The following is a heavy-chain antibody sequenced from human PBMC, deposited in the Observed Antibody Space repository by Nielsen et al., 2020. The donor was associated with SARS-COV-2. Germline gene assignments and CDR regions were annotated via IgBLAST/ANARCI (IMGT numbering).Heavy chain of an antibody. D-gene: IGHD2-2*01. CDR2: ISSSSAYI. CDR3: TRGRDCSATSCYGVSDR. Sequence: GGSLRLSCAASGFTFSSYSMNWVRQAPGRGLEWVSSISSSSAYIYSADSVKGRFTISRDNAKNSLYLQMNSLRDEDTAVYFCTRGRDCSATSCYGVSDRWGQETLVTVSS. CDR1: GFTFSSYS. J-gene: IGHJ5*02. V-gene: IGHV3-21*01.